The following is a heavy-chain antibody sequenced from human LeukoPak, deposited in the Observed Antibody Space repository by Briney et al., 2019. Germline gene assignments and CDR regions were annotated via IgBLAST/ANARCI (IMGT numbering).Heavy chain of an antibody. CDR2: ISYDGGNK. Sequence: GRSLRLSCAASGFTFSSYAMHWVRQAPGKGLEWVAVISYDGGNKYYADSVKGRFTISRDNSRNTLYLQMNSLRAEDTAVYYCARVGINDYYYMDVWGKGITVTVSS. D-gene: IGHD3-22*01. V-gene: IGHV3-30-3*01. CDR1: GFTFSSYA. CDR3: ARVGINDYYYMDV. J-gene: IGHJ6*03.